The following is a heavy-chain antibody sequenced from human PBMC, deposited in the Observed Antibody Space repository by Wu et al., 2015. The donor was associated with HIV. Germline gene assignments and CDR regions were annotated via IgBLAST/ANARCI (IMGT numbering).Heavy chain of an antibody. J-gene: IGHJ2*01. V-gene: IGHV1-18*01. CDR1: GYTFTSYG. Sequence: QGQLVQSGAEVKKPGASVKVSCKASGYTFTSYGISWVRQAPGQGLEWMGWISGYNDNTNYAQKVQGRVTMTTDTSTSTAYMELRSLRSDDTAVYYCARDDYYDSSGLGLPWYLISGAWHPGHCLL. D-gene: IGHD3-22*01. CDR2: ISGYNDNT. CDR3: ARDDYYDSSGLGLPWYLIS.